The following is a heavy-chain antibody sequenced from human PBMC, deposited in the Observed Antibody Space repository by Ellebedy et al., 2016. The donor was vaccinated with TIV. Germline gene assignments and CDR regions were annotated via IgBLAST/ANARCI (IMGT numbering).Heavy chain of an antibody. J-gene: IGHJ1*01. CDR3: ASFDATTN. CDR1: GFTFSSYA. CDR2: ISGSGGST. V-gene: IGHV3-23*01. D-gene: IGHD1-14*01. Sequence: GESLKISCAASGFTFSSYAMSWVRQAPGKGLEWVSAISGSGGSTYYADSVKGRFTISRDNSKNTLYLQMNSLRDEDTAVYYCASFDATTNWGQGTLVTVSP.